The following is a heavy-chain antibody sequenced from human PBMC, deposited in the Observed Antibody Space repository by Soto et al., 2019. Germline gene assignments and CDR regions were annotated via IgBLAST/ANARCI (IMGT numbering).Heavy chain of an antibody. CDR3: ERGGLARYSSSEIDY. Sequence: PSETLSLTCTVSGGSISSGGYYWSWIRQHPGKGLEWIGYIYYSGSTYYNPSLKSRVTISVDTSKNQFSLKLSSVTAADTAVYYCERGGLARYSSSEIDYWGQGTLVTVSS. V-gene: IGHV4-31*03. CDR2: IYYSGST. J-gene: IGHJ4*02. D-gene: IGHD6-13*01. CDR1: GGSISSGGYY.